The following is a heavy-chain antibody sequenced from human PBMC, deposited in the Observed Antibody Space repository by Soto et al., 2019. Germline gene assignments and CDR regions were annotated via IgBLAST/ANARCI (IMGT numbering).Heavy chain of an antibody. CDR1: GGSISRYY. D-gene: IGHD2-21*01. Sequence: SETLSLTCTVSGGSISRYYWSWIRQPPGRGLEWIGYIYYSGSTNYNPSLKSRVTISVDTSKNQFSLKLSSVTAADTAVYYCARGIRVVPRAFDIWGQGTIVTVSS. V-gene: IGHV4-59*12. CDR3: ARGIRVVPRAFDI. CDR2: IYYSGST. J-gene: IGHJ3*02.